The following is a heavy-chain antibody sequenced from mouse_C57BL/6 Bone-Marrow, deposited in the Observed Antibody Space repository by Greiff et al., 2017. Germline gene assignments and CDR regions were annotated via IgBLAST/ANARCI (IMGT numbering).Heavy chain of an antibody. CDR3: TTGYYYGSKDWYFDV. D-gene: IGHD1-1*01. J-gene: IGHJ1*03. CDR2: IDPENGDT. CDR1: GFNIKDDY. Sequence: EVNVVESGAELVRPGASVTLSCTASGFNIKDDYMHWVKQRPEQGLEWIGWIDPENGDTEYASKFQGKATITADTSSNTAYLQLSSLTSEDTAVYYCTTGYYYGSKDWYFDVWGTGTTVTVSS. V-gene: IGHV14-4*01.